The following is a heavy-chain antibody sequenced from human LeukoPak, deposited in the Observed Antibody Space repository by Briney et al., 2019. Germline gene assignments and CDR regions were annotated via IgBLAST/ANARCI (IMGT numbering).Heavy chain of an antibody. J-gene: IGHJ5*02. V-gene: IGHV3-23*01. D-gene: IGHD3-10*01. Sequence: GGSLRLSCTASGFTFSNYAMSWVRQTPGKRLEWVSALSGSGESAYYADSMKGRFTISRDNSKNTLYLQMNSLRAEDTAVYYCANDGGGMVRGLHVNGDHWGQGTLVTVSS. CDR3: ANDGGGMVRGLHVNGDH. CDR1: GFTFSNYA. CDR2: LSGSGESA.